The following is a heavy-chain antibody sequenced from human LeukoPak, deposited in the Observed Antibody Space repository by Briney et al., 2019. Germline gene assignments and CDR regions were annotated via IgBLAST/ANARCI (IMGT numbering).Heavy chain of an antibody. J-gene: IGHJ4*02. D-gene: IGHD3-16*02. V-gene: IGHV3-7*01. CDR1: GFTFSSYW. CDR2: IKQDGSEK. Sequence: SGGSLRLSCAAAGFTFSSYWMSWVRQAPGKGLEWVANIKQDGSEKYYVDAVKGRFTISRDNAKNSPYLQMNSLRAEDTAVYYCAREVRLGELSFFDYWGQGTLVTVSS. CDR3: AREVRLGELSFFDY.